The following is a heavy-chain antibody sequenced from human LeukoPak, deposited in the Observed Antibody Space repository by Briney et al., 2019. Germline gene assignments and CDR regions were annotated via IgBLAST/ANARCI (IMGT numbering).Heavy chain of an antibody. V-gene: IGHV3-11*01. CDR1: RFTFSDYY. CDR2: ISRSGSTT. J-gene: IGHJ6*02. CDR3: AGEWELRGGYYYGLDV. D-gene: IGHD1-26*01. Sequence: GGSLRLSCAASRFTFSDYYMTWIRQAPGKGLEWVSYISRSGSTTYYADSVKGRFTISRDNAKNSLYLQMNSLRAEDTAVYYCAGEWELRGGYYYGLDVWGQGTTVTVSS.